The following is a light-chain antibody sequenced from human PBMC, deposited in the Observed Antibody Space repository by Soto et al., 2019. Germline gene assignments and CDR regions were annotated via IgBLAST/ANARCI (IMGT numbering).Light chain of an antibody. CDR3: QQYDTSPRT. V-gene: IGKV3-20*01. Sequence: EIVLTQSPGTLSLSPGERATLSCRASQSVSRSFLAWYQQKPGQAPRLLIYGASSRATGIPDRFSGSGSETDFTLTISRLEPEDSALYYCQQYDTSPRTFGQGTKLEI. J-gene: IGKJ2*01. CDR2: GAS. CDR1: QSVSRSF.